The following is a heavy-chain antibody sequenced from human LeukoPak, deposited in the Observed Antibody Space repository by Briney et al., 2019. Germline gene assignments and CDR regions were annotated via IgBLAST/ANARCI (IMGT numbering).Heavy chain of an antibody. V-gene: IGHV3-53*01. Sequence: GGSLRLSCAASGFIVSSKYMSWVRQAPGKGLEWVSVIYSGGVTYYADSVKGRFTISRDNSKNMLYLQMNSLRVEDTAVYYCARSRGFFDCWGQGTLVTVSS. CDR1: GFIVSSKY. CDR2: IYSGGVT. D-gene: IGHD3-10*01. J-gene: IGHJ4*02. CDR3: ARSRGFFDC.